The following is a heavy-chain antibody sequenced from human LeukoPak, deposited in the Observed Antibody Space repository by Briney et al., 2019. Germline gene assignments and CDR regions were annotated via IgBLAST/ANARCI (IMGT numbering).Heavy chain of an antibody. CDR1: GFTFSSYT. CDR3: AKAWTYYFDY. V-gene: IGHV3-48*01. J-gene: IGHJ4*02. Sequence: QAGGSLRLSCAASGFTFSSYTMNWVRQAPGKGLEWGSYISSSSSTIYYADSVKGRFTISRDNSKNTLYLQVDSLRADDTAVYYCAKAWTYYFDYWGQGTLVTVSS. D-gene: IGHD3/OR15-3a*01. CDR2: ISSSSSTI.